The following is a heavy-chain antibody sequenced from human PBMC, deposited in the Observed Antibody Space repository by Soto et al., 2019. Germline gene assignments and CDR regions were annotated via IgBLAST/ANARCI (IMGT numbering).Heavy chain of an antibody. CDR2: IYYSGST. Sequence: SETLSLTCTVSGGSISSSSYYWGWIRQPPGKGLEWIGSIYYSGSTYYNPSLKSRFTISVDTSKNQFSLKLSSVTAADTAVYYCARTYYYDSSGYYWGQGTLVTVSS. CDR3: ARTYYYDSSGYY. CDR1: GGSISSSSYY. D-gene: IGHD3-22*01. V-gene: IGHV4-39*01. J-gene: IGHJ4*02.